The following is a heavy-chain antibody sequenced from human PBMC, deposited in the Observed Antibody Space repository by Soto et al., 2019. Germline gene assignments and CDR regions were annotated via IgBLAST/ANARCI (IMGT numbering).Heavy chain of an antibody. CDR1: GFTFSNYA. V-gene: IGHV3-23*01. J-gene: IGHJ4*02. Sequence: EVQLLESAGDLAQPGGSLRLICAASGFTFSNYAMTWVRQSPGKGLEWVSTITSAGSTFYGDTVKGRFTISRDNSKSTLYLQMNSLGAEDTAVYYCAKTDKFHSQSSGWANRFDSWGQGTLVTVSS. D-gene: IGHD6-19*01. CDR3: AKTDKFHSQSSGWANRFDS. CDR2: ITSAGST.